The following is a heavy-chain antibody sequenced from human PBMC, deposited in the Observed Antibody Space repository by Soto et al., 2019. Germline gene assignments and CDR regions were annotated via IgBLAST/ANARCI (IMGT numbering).Heavy chain of an antibody. J-gene: IGHJ4*02. Sequence: QVQLVQSGAEVKKPESSVKVSCQASGGTFGSQSFTWVRQAPGQGLEWMGRIVPILDLINYSQKFQDRLTITADKSTSTAYMELSSLTHDDTALYYCARDAGSGWYNRKWGQGTLVTVSS. CDR3: ARDAGSGWYNRK. CDR1: GGTFGSQS. D-gene: IGHD1-20*01. V-gene: IGHV1-69*08. CDR2: IVPILDLI.